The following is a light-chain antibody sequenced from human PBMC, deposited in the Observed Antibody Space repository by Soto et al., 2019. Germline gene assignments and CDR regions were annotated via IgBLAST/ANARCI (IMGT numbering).Light chain of an antibody. CDR3: ATWDDSVYV. Sequence: QTVVTQPPSASGTPGQRVTISCSGSTANIGTNTVNWFQHLPGSAPKLLIYTNDQRPSGVPDRFSGSRSGTSASLAISGLQSEDEADYYCATWDDSVYVFGTGTKLTVL. CDR1: TANIGTNT. J-gene: IGLJ1*01. V-gene: IGLV1-44*01. CDR2: TND.